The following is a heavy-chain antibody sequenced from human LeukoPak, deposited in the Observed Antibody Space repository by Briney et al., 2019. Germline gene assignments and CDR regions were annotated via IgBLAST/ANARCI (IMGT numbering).Heavy chain of an antibody. V-gene: IGHV4-31*03. CDR3: ASSINYYDSSGYYYASIFDY. CDR1: GGSISSGGYS. D-gene: IGHD3-22*01. CDR2: IYYSGST. J-gene: IGHJ4*02. Sequence: PSETLSLTCTVSGGSISSGGYSWSWIRQHPGKGLEWIGYIYYSGSTYYNPSLKSRVTISVDTSKNQFSLKLSSVTAADTAVYYCASSINYYDSSGYYYASIFDYWGQGTLVTVSS.